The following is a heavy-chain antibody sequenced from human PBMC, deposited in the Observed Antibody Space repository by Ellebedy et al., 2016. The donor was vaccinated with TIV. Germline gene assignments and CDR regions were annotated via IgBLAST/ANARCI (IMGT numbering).Heavy chain of an antibody. CDR3: AISPNQYFFDY. CDR2: ITPNNGGT. D-gene: IGHD3-9*01. V-gene: IGHV1-2*02. Sequence: AASVKVSCKASGYTFTDHYIHWVRQAPGQGLEWMGWITPNNGGTNYAQKFRGRVTMTRDTSINTAYMELSTLTSDDTAVYYCAISPNQYFFDYWGQGTLVTVSS. J-gene: IGHJ4*02. CDR1: GYTFTDHY.